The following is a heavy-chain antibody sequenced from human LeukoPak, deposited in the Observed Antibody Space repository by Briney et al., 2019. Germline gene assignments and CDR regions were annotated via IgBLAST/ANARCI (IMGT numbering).Heavy chain of an antibody. CDR3: ARDSSSWYMDV. J-gene: IGHJ6*03. Sequence: GASVKVSCKASGYTFTGYYMHWVRQAPGQGLEWMGWINPNRGTTKYAQKFQGRVTMTRDTSISTAYMELSRLRSDDTAVYYCARDSSSWYMDVWGKGTTVTVSS. V-gene: IGHV1-2*02. CDR2: INPNRGTT. D-gene: IGHD6-13*01. CDR1: GYTFTGYY.